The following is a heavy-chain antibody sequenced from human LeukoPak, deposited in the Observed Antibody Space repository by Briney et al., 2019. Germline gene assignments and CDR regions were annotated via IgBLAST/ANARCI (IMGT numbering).Heavy chain of an antibody. CDR2: ISGSTRRT. Sequence: GGSLRLSCAASGFTFSTYAMSWVRQAPGKGLEWVSVISGSTRRTYYAGSVKGRFTISRDNSKNTLYLQMNSLRAEDTAVYYCASTYKDSGYDLSYYYYYYMDVWGKGTTVSVSS. D-gene: IGHD5-12*01. J-gene: IGHJ6*03. CDR3: ASTYKDSGYDLSYYYYYYMDV. CDR1: GFTFSTYA. V-gene: IGHV3-23*01.